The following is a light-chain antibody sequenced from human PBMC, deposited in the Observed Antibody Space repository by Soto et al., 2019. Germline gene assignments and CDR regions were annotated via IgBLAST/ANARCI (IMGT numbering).Light chain of an antibody. CDR3: QQYDTWPPR. J-gene: IGKJ1*01. Sequence: EVLMTQSPGTLSVSPGXRATLSCTASQSVSSKLAWYQHKPGQAPRLLIYDASTRATGIPARFSGSGSGTDFTLTISSLQSEDLVFYYCQQYDTWPPRFGQGTKVDIK. V-gene: IGKV3-15*01. CDR2: DAS. CDR1: QSVSSK.